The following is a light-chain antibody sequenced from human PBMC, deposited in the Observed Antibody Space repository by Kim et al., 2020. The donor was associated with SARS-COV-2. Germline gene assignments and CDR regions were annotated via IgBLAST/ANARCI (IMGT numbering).Light chain of an antibody. Sequence: VALGQTVRITCQGDSLRSYYASWYQQKPGKAPVLVIYGKNNRPSGIPDRFSGSSSGNTASLTITGAQAEDEADYYCNSRDSSGNYVFGTGTKVTVL. CDR1: SLRSYY. CDR3: NSRDSSGNYV. J-gene: IGLJ1*01. V-gene: IGLV3-19*01. CDR2: GKN.